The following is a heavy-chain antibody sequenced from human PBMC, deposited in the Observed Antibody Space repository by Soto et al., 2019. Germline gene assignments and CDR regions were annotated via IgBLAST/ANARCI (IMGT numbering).Heavy chain of an antibody. V-gene: IGHV3-23*01. D-gene: IGHD6-19*01. CDR3: ANPEGVGAGTQNAFDI. J-gene: IGHJ3*02. Sequence: PGGSLRLSCAASGFTFSSYAMSWVRQAPGKGLEWVSAISGSGGSTYYADYVKGRFTISRDNSKNTLYLQMNSLRAEDTSLYYCANPEGVGAGTQNAFDIWGQGTMVTVSS. CDR1: GFTFSSYA. CDR2: ISGSGGST.